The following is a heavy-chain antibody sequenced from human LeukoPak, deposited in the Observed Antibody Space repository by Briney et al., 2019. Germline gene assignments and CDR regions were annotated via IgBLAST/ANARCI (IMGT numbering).Heavy chain of an antibody. Sequence: PSETLSLTCTVSGGSISSGSYYWSWIRQPAGKGLEWIGRIYTSGSTNYNPSLKSRVTISVDTSKNQFSLKLSSVTAADTAVYYCARTGRGGTDYWGQGTLVTVSS. D-gene: IGHD2-15*01. CDR3: ARTGRGGTDY. J-gene: IGHJ4*02. CDR1: GGSISSGSYY. CDR2: IYTSGST. V-gene: IGHV4-61*02.